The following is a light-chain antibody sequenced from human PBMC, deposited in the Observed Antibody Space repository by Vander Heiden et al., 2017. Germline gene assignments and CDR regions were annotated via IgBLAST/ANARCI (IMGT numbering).Light chain of an antibody. CDR2: GNA. CDR3: QSYDSSLSSVV. J-gene: IGLJ2*01. CDR1: SPNIGAGYD. Sequence: QSVLTPPPSVSGAPGQRVTISCTGGSPNIGAGYDVHWYQQLPGTAPKLLIYGNANRPSGVPDRFSGSKSGTSASLAITRLQAEDEADYYCQSYDSSLSSVVFAGGTKLTVL. V-gene: IGLV1-40*01.